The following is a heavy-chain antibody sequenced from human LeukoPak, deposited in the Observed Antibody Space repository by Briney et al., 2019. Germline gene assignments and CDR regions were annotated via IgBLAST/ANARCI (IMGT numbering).Heavy chain of an antibody. CDR1: GYSFSNYW. J-gene: IGHJ4*02. Sequence: GESLKISCMGCGYSFSNYWMGWVRQMPGKGLEWMGIIYPDESNTRYSPSFQGQVTVSADKSISTAYLQWSSLKASDTAIYYCARHEGGGWYIHYWGQGTLVTVSS. CDR2: IYPDESNT. D-gene: IGHD6-19*01. CDR3: ARHEGGGWYIHY. V-gene: IGHV5-51*01.